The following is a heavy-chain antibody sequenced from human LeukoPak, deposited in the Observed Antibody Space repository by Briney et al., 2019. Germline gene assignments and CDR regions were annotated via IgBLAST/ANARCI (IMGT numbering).Heavy chain of an antibody. CDR2: ISYDGSNK. CDR1: GFTISSYA. J-gene: IGHJ6*02. V-gene: IGHV3-30-3*01. D-gene: IGHD3-10*01. CDR3: AKGNYGSGSYYYYGMDV. Sequence: GGSLRLSCAASGFTISSYAMHWVRQAPGQGLEWVAVISYDGSNKYYSDSVKGRFTISRDNSKNTLYLQMNSLRAEDTAVYYCAKGNYGSGSYYYYGMDVWGQGTTVTVSS.